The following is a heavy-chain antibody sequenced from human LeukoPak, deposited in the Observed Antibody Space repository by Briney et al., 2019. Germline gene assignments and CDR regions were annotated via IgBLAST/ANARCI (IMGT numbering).Heavy chain of an antibody. D-gene: IGHD3-22*01. CDR3: ARVGDVVRSGYYPHVYYFDY. J-gene: IGHJ4*02. Sequence: ASVKVSCKASGYTFTSYYMHWVRQAPGQGLEWMGIINPSGGSTSYAQKFQGRVTMTRDTSTSTVYMELSSLRSEDTAVYYCARVGDVVRSGYYPHVYYFDYWGQGTLVSVSS. CDR2: INPSGGST. CDR1: GYTFTSYY. V-gene: IGHV1-46*01.